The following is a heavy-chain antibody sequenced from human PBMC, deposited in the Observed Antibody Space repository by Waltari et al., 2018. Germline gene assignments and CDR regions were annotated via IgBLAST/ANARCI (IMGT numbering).Heavy chain of an antibody. Sequence: QVQLQPWGAGRLKPSETLSLTCAVYGGSFSGYYWSWIRQPPAKGLEWLGEINHSGSTNYNPSLKSRVTISVDTSKNQFSLKLSSVTAADTAVYYCARAQQLARYYYYYYMDVWGKGTTVTVSS. CDR3: ARAQQLARYYYYYYMDV. D-gene: IGHD6-13*01. J-gene: IGHJ6*03. CDR2: INHSGST. V-gene: IGHV4-34*01. CDR1: GGSFSGYY.